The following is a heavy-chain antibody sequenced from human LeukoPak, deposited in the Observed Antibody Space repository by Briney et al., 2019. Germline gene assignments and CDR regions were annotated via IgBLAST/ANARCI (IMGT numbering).Heavy chain of an antibody. J-gene: IGHJ4*02. CDR3: ARGHWGCDY. D-gene: IGHD7-27*01. Sequence: SETLSLTCAVSGYSISSGYYWGWIRQPPGKGLEWIGSIYHSGSTYYNPSLKSRVTISVDTSKNQFSLKLTSVTAADTAVYYCARGHWGCDYWGQGALVTVSS. V-gene: IGHV4-38-2*01. CDR2: IYHSGST. CDR1: GYSISSGYY.